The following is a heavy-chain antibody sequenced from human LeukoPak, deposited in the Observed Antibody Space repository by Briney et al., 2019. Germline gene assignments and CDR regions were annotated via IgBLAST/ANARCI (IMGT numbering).Heavy chain of an antibody. Sequence: GGSLRLSCAASGFTYSSYSMNWVRQAPGKGLEWVSSISSSSSYIYYADSVKGRFTISRDNAKNSLYLQMNSLRAEDTAVYYCARVSEWELPDFDYWGQGTLVTVSS. J-gene: IGHJ4*02. CDR3: ARVSEWELPDFDY. CDR2: ISSSSSYI. V-gene: IGHV3-21*01. CDR1: GFTYSSYS. D-gene: IGHD1-26*01.